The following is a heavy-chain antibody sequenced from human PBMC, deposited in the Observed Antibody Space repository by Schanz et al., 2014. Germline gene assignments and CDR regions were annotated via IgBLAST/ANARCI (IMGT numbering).Heavy chain of an antibody. Sequence: EMQLLESGGGLVQPGGSLRLSCAASGFTFSNYWMHWVRQAPGKGLVWVARINSVGSNTDYADSVTGRFTISRDNAKNTLYLQMNTLRAEDTAVYYCARKMKLGVYGGKGHDSLDIWGQGTIVTVSS. CDR1: GFTFSNYW. CDR2: INSVGSNT. V-gene: IGHV3-74*02. D-gene: IGHD4-17*01. J-gene: IGHJ3*02. CDR3: ARKMKLGVYGGKGHDSLDI.